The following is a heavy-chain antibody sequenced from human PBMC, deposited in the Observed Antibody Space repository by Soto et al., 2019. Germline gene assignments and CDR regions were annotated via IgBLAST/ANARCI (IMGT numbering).Heavy chain of an antibody. D-gene: IGHD6-13*01. V-gene: IGHV4-59*08. Sequence: SETLPLTCTVSGGSISSYYWIWIRQPPGKGLEWIGYIYYSGSTNYNPSLKSRVTISVDTSKNQFSLKLSSVTAADTAVYYCARHNPIAAAGPFDYGGQGTLVTVSS. CDR1: GGSISSYY. CDR2: IYYSGST. J-gene: IGHJ4*02. CDR3: ARHNPIAAAGPFDY.